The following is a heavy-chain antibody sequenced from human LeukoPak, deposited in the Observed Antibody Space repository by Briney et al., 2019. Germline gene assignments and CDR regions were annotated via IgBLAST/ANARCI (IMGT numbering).Heavy chain of an antibody. V-gene: IGHV1-2*02. CDR3: ARGGGTSGPELDY. CDR1: GYTFTGYF. D-gene: IGHD3-3*01. CDR2: INPHSGGT. Sequence: GASVKVSCKASGYTFTGYFMHWVRQAPGQGLGWMGWINPHSGGTDNAQNFQGRVTMTRDTSINTAYMELTRMTSDGTAVYFCARGGGTSGPELDYWGQGTLVTVSS. J-gene: IGHJ4*02.